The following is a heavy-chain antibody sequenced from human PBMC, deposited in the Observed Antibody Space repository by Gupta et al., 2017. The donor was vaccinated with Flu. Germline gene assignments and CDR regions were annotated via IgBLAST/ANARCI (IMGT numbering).Heavy chain of an antibody. V-gene: IGHV3-7*01. D-gene: IGHD2-21*02. Sequence: PGKGLEWVANIKQDGSEKYYVDSVKGRFTISRDNAKNSLYLQMNSLRAEDTAVYYCARRAYCGGDCFGAFDIWGQGTMVTVSS. J-gene: IGHJ3*02. CDR3: ARRAYCGGDCFGAFDI. CDR2: IKQDGSEK.